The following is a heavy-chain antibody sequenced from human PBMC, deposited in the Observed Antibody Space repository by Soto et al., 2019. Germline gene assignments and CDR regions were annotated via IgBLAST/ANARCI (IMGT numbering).Heavy chain of an antibody. CDR2: ISSSSSTI. V-gene: IGHV3-48*01. CDR3: ARDLRDIVVVPAASVPP. CDR1: GFTFSSYS. J-gene: IGHJ4*02. Sequence: GSLRLSCAASGFTFSSYSMNWVRQAPGKGLEWVSYISSSSSTIYYADSVKGRFTISRDNAKNSLYLQMNSLRAEDTAVYYCARDLRDIVVVPAASVPPWGQGTLVTVSS. D-gene: IGHD2-2*01.